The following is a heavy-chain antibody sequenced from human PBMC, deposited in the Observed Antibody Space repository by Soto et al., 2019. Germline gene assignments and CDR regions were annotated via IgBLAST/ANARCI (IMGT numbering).Heavy chain of an antibody. D-gene: IGHD6-13*01. CDR3: AKASSSWYPQDFDY. CDR1: GFTFDDYA. Sequence: EVQLVESGGGLVQPGRSLRLSCAASGFTFDDYAMHWVRQAPGKGLEWVSGISWNSGSIGYADSVKGRFTISRDNAKNSLYLQMNSLRAEDTALYYCAKASSSWYPQDFDYWGQGTLVTVSS. V-gene: IGHV3-9*01. CDR2: ISWNSGSI. J-gene: IGHJ4*02.